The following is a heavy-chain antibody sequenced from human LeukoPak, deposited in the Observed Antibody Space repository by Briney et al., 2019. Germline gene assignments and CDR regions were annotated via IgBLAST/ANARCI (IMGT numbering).Heavy chain of an antibody. CDR3: AKDQGAGLTSQH. J-gene: IGHJ1*01. CDR1: GFTFAAYA. D-gene: IGHD3-9*01. CDR2: VDAGGFTT. V-gene: IGHV3-23*01. Sequence: GRSLKLSCATSGFTFAAYAMTWVRQAPGKGLEWISRVDAGGFTTYYADSVKGRFTISRDNSRNTVYLQMNNLTIEDTALYYCAKDQGAGLTSQHWGQGTLVIVSS.